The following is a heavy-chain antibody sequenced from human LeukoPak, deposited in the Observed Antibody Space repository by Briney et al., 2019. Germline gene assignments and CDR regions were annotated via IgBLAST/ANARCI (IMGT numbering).Heavy chain of an antibody. CDR3: ARGGVIVGATIHTDFDY. D-gene: IGHD1-26*01. V-gene: IGHV4-34*01. Sequence: PSETLSLTCAVYGGSFSGYYWSWIRQPPGKGLEWIGEINHSGSTNYNPSLKSRVTISVDTSKNQFSLKLSSVTAADTAVYYCARGGVIVGATIHTDFDYWGQGTLVTVPS. CDR1: GGSFSGYY. J-gene: IGHJ4*02. CDR2: INHSGST.